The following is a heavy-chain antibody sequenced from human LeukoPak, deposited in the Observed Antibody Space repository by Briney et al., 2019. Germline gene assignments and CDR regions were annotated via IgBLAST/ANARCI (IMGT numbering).Heavy chain of an antibody. Sequence: GGSLRLSCAASGFTFSSYSMNWVRQAPGKGLEWVSYISSSGSTIYYADSVKGRFTISRDDAKNSLYLQMNSLRAEDTAVYCCAKPHVLRFLEWSRHKSDAFDIWGQGTMVTVSS. CDR1: GFTFSSYS. CDR2: ISSSGSTI. J-gene: IGHJ3*02. V-gene: IGHV3-48*04. D-gene: IGHD3-3*01. CDR3: AKPHVLRFLEWSRHKSDAFDI.